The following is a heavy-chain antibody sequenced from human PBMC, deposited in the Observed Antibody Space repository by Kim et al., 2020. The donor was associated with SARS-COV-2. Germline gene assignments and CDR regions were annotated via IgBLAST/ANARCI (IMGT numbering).Heavy chain of an antibody. CDR2: IWHGGRDK. CDR1: GFSLSRYG. CDR3: TRDANRCGYCSDY. J-gene: IGHJ4*02. Sequence: GGSLRLSCAASGFSLSRYGMHWVRQAPGKGLEWVATIWHGGRDKYYGDAVKGRFTISRDDSKNTLYLEMNNVKVEDTAIYFCTRDANRCGYCSDYCGPG. D-gene: IGHD3-22*01. V-gene: IGHV3-33*01.